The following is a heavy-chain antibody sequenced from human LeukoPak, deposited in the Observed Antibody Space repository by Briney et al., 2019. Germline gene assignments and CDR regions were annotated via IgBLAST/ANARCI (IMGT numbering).Heavy chain of an antibody. Sequence: GGSLTRYCAASGFTFCGYYLGWLGPAPGPERVWGSYISSSGSTIDYGDCVKGRFTISRDNAKNSLYLQMNSLRAEDTAVYYCARDRTGTAMATGYWGEGTVVTVSS. CDR2: ISSSGSTI. V-gene: IGHV3-11*01. D-gene: IGHD5-18*01. CDR3: ARDRTGTAMATGY. J-gene: IGHJ4*02. CDR1: GFTFCGYY.